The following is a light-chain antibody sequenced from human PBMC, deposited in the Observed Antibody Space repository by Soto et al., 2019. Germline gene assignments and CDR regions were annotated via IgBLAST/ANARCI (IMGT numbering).Light chain of an antibody. CDR1: SSDVGGYNY. CDR2: DVS. V-gene: IGLV2-11*01. Sequence: QSVLTQPRSVSGSPGQSVSISCTGTSSDVGGYNYVSWYQQHPGKAPKLLICDVSRRPSGVPDRFSGSRSDNTASLTISGLQAEDEADYYCCSYAGSYTLVFGGGTKLTVL. CDR3: CSYAGSYTLV. J-gene: IGLJ2*01.